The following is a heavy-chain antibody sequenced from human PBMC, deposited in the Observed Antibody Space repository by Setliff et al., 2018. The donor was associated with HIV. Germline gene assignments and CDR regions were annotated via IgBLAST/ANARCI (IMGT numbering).Heavy chain of an antibody. J-gene: IGHJ6*02. CDR3: ARGGGYWFYNYGIDV. D-gene: IGHD2-8*02. CDR2: LNPSGGST. CDR1: GYTFTSYA. Sequence: GASVKVSCKASGYTFTSYAMHWVRQAPGQGLEWMGILNPSGGSTSYAQNLQDRVTMTTDTSTNTAYMELSSLRSDDTAVYYCARGGGYWFYNYGIDVWGQGTTVTVSS. V-gene: IGHV1-46*01.